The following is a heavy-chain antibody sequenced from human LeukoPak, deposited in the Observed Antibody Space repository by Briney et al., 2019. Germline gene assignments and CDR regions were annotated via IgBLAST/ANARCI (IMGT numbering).Heavy chain of an antibody. D-gene: IGHD3-10*01. CDR1: GFTVSSNY. CDR3: ARAPMVRGVITTYYFDY. CDR2: IYSGGST. J-gene: IGHJ4*02. Sequence: GGSLRLSCAASGFTVSSNYMSWVRQAPGEGLEWVSVIYSGGSTYYADSVKGRFTISRDNSKNTLYLQMNSLRAEDTAVYYCARAPMVRGVITTYYFDYWGQGTLVTVSS. V-gene: IGHV3-66*01.